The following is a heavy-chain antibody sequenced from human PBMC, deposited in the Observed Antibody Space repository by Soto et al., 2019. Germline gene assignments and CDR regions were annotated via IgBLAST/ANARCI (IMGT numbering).Heavy chain of an antibody. CDR1: GGSISSSSYY. J-gene: IGHJ4*02. D-gene: IGHD3-22*01. CDR2: IYYSGST. Sequence: SETLSLTCTVSGGSISSSSYYWGWIRPPPGKGLEWIGSIYYSGSTYYNPSLKSRVTISVDTSKNQFSLKLSSVTAADTAVYYCARSLFFNYYDSSGYYYEFDYWGQGTLVTVSS. CDR3: ARSLFFNYYDSSGYYYEFDY. V-gene: IGHV4-39*01.